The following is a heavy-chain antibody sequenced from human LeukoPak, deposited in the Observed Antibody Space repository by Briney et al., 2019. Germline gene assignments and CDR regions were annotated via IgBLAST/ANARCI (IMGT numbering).Heavy chain of an antibody. D-gene: IGHD3-16*01. CDR3: ARHVKGDQFDY. J-gene: IGHJ4*02. V-gene: IGHV4-30-2*01. Sequence: PSETLSLTCTVSSGSISSGSYSWSWIRQPPGRGLEWIGYVYHSGGTYYNPSLKTPVTISIDRSRNQFSLKMNFVTAADTAVYYCARHVKGDQFDYWGQGTLVTVSS. CDR1: SGSISSGSYS. CDR2: VYHSGGT.